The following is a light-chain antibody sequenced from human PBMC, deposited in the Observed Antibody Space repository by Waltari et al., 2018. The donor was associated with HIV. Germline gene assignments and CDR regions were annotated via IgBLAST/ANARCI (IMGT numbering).Light chain of an antibody. Sequence: QSVLTQPPSASGTPGQRVTIPCSGSSSNIGGNYVYWYQQLPGTAPKLLIYRNNQRPSGVPERFSGSKSGTSASMAISGLRSEDEADYYCASWDDSLSGYVVFGGGTKLTVL. V-gene: IGLV1-47*01. CDR1: SSNIGGNY. J-gene: IGLJ2*01. CDR2: RNN. CDR3: ASWDDSLSGYVV.